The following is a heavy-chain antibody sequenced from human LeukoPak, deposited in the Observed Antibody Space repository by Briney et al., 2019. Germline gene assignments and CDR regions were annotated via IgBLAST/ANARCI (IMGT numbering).Heavy chain of an antibody. Sequence: GASVKVSCKASGYTFTGYYMHWVRQAPGQGLEWMGWINPNSGGTYYAQKFQGRVTMTRDTSISTAYMELSRLRSADTAGYYCARSRGYPLAAAGTDSWGQGTLVTVS. CDR2: INPNSGGT. V-gene: IGHV1-2*02. D-gene: IGHD6-13*01. J-gene: IGHJ4*02. CDR3: ARSRGYPLAAAGTDS. CDR1: GYTFTGYY.